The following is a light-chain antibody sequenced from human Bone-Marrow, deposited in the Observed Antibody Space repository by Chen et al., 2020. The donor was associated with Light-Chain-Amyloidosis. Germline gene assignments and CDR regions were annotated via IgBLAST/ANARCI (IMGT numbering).Light chain of an antibody. CDR3: QSADSSGTYEVI. CDR2: RDT. Sequence: SYELTQPPSGSVSPGQTASITCSGDDLPTKYAYWYQQKPGQAPVLVIHRDTERPSGISEQFSGSSSGTTATLTISGVQAEDEADYHCQSADSSGTYEVIFGGGTKLTVL. V-gene: IGLV3-25*03. J-gene: IGLJ2*01. CDR1: DLPTKY.